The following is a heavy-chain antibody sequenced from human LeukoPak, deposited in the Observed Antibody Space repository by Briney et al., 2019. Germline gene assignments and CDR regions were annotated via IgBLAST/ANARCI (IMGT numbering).Heavy chain of an antibody. Sequence: GGSLRLSCAASGFTFSSYSMNWVRQAPGKGLEWVSSISSSSSYIYYADSVKGRFTISRDNAKNSLYLQMNSVRSEDTAVYYCARALVQFGEGLYFDYWGQGTLVTVSS. V-gene: IGHV3-21*04. D-gene: IGHD3-10*01. CDR2: ISSSSSYI. CDR3: ARALVQFGEGLYFDY. CDR1: GFTFSSYS. J-gene: IGHJ4*02.